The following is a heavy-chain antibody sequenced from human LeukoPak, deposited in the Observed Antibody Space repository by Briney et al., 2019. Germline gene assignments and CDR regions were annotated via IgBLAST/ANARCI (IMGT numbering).Heavy chain of an antibody. D-gene: IGHD3-3*01. Sequence: SETLSLTCTVSGGSISSSSYYWGWIRQPPGKGLEWIGSIYYSGSTYYNPSLKSRVTISVDTSKNQFSLKLSSVTAADTAVYYCARDRYYDFWSGSSDAFDIWGQGTMVTVSS. CDR2: IYYSGST. CDR3: ARDRYYDFWSGSSDAFDI. J-gene: IGHJ3*02. CDR1: GGSISSSSYY. V-gene: IGHV4-39*07.